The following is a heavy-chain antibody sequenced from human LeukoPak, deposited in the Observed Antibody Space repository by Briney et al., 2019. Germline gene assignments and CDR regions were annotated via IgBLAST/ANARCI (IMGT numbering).Heavy chain of an antibody. D-gene: IGHD6-13*01. CDR2: IIPIFGTA. V-gene: IGHV1-69*13. Sequence: ASVKVSCKASGYTFTSYAMHWVRQAPGQGLEWMGGIIPIFGTANYAQKFQGRVTITADESTSTAYMELSSLRSEDTAVYYCAGEGIAAAAPFDYWGQGTLVTVSS. J-gene: IGHJ4*02. CDR1: GYTFTSYA. CDR3: AGEGIAAAAPFDY.